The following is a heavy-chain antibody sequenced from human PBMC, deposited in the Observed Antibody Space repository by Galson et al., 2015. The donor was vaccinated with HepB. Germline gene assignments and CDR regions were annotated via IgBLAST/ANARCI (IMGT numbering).Heavy chain of an antibody. Sequence: SVKVSCKASGGTFSSYAISWVRQAPGQGLEWMGGIIPIFGTANYAQKFQGRVTITADESTSTAYMELSSLRSEDTAVYYCARDSDPLDGYNGGPDWGQGTLVTVSS. CDR3: ARDSDPLDGYNGGPD. D-gene: IGHD5-24*01. CDR1: GGTFSSYA. V-gene: IGHV1-69*13. CDR2: IIPIFGTA. J-gene: IGHJ4*02.